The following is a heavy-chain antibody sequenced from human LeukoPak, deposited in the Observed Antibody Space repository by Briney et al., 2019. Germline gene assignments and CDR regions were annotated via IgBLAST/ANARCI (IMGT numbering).Heavy chain of an antibody. J-gene: IGHJ4*02. D-gene: IGHD3-10*01. CDR2: IYYSGST. Sequence: SETLSLTCTVSGGSISSYYWSWIRQPPGKGLEWIGYIYYSGSTNYNPSLKSRVTISVDTSKNQFSLKLSSVTAADTAVYYCARDNSRRYYYGSGSYGYWGQGTLVTVSS. V-gene: IGHV4-59*12. CDR1: GGSISSYY. CDR3: ARDNSRRYYYGSGSYGY.